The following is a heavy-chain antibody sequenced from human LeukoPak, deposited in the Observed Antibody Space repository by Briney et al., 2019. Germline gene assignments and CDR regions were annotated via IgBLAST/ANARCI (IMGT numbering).Heavy chain of an antibody. D-gene: IGHD5-12*01. V-gene: IGHV1-46*01. Sequence: GASVKVSCKASGYTFTSYYMHWVRQAPGQGLEWMGIINPSGGSTSYAQTFQGRVTMTRDTPTSTVYMELSSLRSEDTAVYYCXXXXXXGMVANYFDYWGQGTLVTVSS. J-gene: IGHJ4*02. CDR3: XXXXXXGMVANYFDY. CDR1: GYTFTSYY. CDR2: INPSGGST.